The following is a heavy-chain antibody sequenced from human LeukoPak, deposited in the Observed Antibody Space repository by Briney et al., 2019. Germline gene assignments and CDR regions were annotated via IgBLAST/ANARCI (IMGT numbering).Heavy chain of an antibody. CDR2: FSGHTQEK. V-gene: IGHV3-23*01. Sequence: GGSLRLSCAASGFTFSSYARSWVRQVPGKGLEWVSSFSGHTQEKYYADSVRGRFPISRDNSKNTLYLQMNSLRAEDTALYYCAKDPGSYYYDGTYYTGWGQGTLVTVS. CDR3: AKDPGSYYYDGTYYTG. D-gene: IGHD3-22*01. J-gene: IGHJ4*02. CDR1: GFTFSSYA.